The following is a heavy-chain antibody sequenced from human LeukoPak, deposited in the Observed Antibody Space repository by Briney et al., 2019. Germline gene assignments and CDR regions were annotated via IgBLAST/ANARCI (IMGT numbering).Heavy chain of an antibody. CDR3: ARERVAAAGTAPYYYYYMDV. J-gene: IGHJ6*03. CDR2: IYTSGST. D-gene: IGHD6-13*01. Sequence: SETLSLTCTVSGGSISSYYWSWIRQPAGKGLEWIGRIYTSGSTNYNPSLKSRVTMSVDTSKNQFSLKLSSVTAADTAVYYCARERVAAAGTAPYYYYYMDVWGKGTTVTISS. CDR1: GGSISSYY. V-gene: IGHV4-4*07.